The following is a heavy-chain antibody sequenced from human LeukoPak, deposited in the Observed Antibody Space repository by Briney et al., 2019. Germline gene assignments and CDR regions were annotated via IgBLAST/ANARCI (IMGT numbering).Heavy chain of an antibody. CDR1: GSTFSSYA. V-gene: IGHV3-30*04. D-gene: IGHD3-16*02. CDR3: ARGEYYDYVWGSYRYRYFDY. J-gene: IGHJ4*02. Sequence: GGSLRLSCAASGSTFSSYAMHWVRQAPGKGLEWVAVISYDGSNKYYADSVKGRFTISRDNSKNTLYLQMNSLRAEDTAVYYCARGEYYDYVWGSYRYRYFDYWGQGTLVTVSS. CDR2: ISYDGSNK.